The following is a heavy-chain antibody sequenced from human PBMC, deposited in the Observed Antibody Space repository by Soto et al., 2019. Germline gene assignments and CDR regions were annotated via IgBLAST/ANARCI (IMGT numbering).Heavy chain of an antibody. J-gene: IGHJ4*01. V-gene: IGHV3-23*01. CDR2: ISGSGGST. D-gene: IGHD1-20*01. Sequence: EVQLLESGGGLVQPGGSLRLSCAASGFTFSSYAMSWVRQAPGKGLEWVSAISGSGGSTYYADSVKGRFTISRDNSKNTLYLQMNSLRAEDTAVYYVANDFYPDRYNYLSYFDYGGHGTLVTVSS. CDR3: ANDFYPDRYNYLSYFDY. CDR1: GFTFSSYA.